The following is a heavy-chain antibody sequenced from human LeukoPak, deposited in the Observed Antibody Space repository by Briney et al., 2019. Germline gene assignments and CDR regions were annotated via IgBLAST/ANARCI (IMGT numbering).Heavy chain of an antibody. D-gene: IGHD3-9*01. CDR2: ISWNSGSI. Sequence: GRSLRLSCAASGFTFDDYAMHWVRQAPGKGLEWVSGISWNSGSIGYADSVKGRFTISRDNAKNSLYLQMNSLRAEDTALYYCAKDMSILTGYYMFDYWGQGTLVTVSS. CDR3: AKDMSILTGYYMFDY. V-gene: IGHV3-9*01. J-gene: IGHJ4*02. CDR1: GFTFDDYA.